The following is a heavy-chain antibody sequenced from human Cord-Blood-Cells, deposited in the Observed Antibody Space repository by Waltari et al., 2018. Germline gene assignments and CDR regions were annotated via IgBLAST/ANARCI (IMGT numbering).Heavy chain of an antibody. V-gene: IGHV4-34*01. CDR2: INHSGSN. Sequence: QVQLQQWGAGLLKPSETLSLTCAVYGGSFSGYYWSWIRQPPGKGLEWIGEINHSGSNNYNPSLKMRVTISVDTSKNQFSLKLSSVTAAHTAVYYWARDIAVAGTGDWGQGTLVTVSS. CDR1: GGSFSGYY. J-gene: IGHJ4*02. D-gene: IGHD6-19*01. CDR3: ARDIAVAGTGD.